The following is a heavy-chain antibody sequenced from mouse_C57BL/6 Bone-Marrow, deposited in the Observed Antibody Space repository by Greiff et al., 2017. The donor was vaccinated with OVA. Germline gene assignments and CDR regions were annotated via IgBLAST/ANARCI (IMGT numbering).Heavy chain of an antibody. CDR1: GFSLTSYG. Sequence: VMLVESGPGLVQPSQSLSITCTVSGFSLTSYGVHWVRQSPGKGLEWLGVIWSGGSTDYNAAFISRLSISKDNSKSQVFFKMNSLQADDTAIYYCARNYDGYPTWFAYWGQGTLVTVSA. CDR3: ARNYDGYPTWFAY. J-gene: IGHJ3*01. D-gene: IGHD2-3*01. CDR2: IWSGGST. V-gene: IGHV2-2*01.